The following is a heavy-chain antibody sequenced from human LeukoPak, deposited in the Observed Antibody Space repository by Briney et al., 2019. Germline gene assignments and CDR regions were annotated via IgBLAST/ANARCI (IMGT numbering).Heavy chain of an antibody. CDR3: AKSMTLQWRGFFDL. CDR2: ISGSGVTT. CDR1: GFTFSSYA. V-gene: IGHV3-23*01. D-gene: IGHD6-19*01. Sequence: GGSPKLSCVASGFTFSSYAMSWVRQAPGKGLEWVSAISGSGVTTHYAGSVKGRFSISRDNSKNTLYLQKNSLRADDTAIYYCAKSMTLQWRGFFDLWGRGTHVTVSS. J-gene: IGHJ2*01.